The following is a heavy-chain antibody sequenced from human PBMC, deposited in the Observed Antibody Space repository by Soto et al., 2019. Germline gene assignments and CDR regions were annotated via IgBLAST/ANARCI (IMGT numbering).Heavy chain of an antibody. CDR1: GFTFSSYW. CDR2: INSDGSST. V-gene: IGHV3-74*01. CDR3: GRSYGGYPPADY. J-gene: IGHJ4*02. Sequence: EVQLVESGGGLVQPGGSLRLSCAASGFTFSSYWMHWVRQAPGKGLVWVSRINSDGSSTSYADSVKGRFTISSDNAKNNPYLQKNKPRTGDPAVVYCGRSYGGYPPADYWGQGTLVTVSS. D-gene: IGHD4-17*01.